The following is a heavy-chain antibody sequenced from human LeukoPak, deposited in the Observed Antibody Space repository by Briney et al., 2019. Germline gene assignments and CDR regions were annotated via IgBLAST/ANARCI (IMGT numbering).Heavy chain of an antibody. CDR3: AKDRSHDYYGWGYFDY. CDR1: GFTFSSYA. CDR2: ISGSGGST. J-gene: IGHJ4*02. Sequence: PGGSLRLSCAASGFTFSSYAMSWVRQAPGKGLEWVSAISGSGGSTYYADSVKGRFTISRDNSKNTLYLQMNSLRAEDTAVYYCAKDRSHDYYGWGYFDYWGQGTLVTVSS. V-gene: IGHV3-23*01. D-gene: IGHD3-10*01.